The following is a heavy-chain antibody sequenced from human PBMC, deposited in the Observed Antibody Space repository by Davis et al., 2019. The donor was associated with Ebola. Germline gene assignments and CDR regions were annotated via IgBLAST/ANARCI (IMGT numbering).Heavy chain of an antibody. D-gene: IGHD3-10*01. CDR1: GFTFSSYS. J-gene: IGHJ4*02. CDR2: ISSSSSYI. CDR3: AKDGRVRGSMGY. Sequence: GESLKISCAASGFTFSSYSMNWVRQAPGKGLEWVSSISSSSSYIYYADSVKGRFTISRDNAKNSLYLQMNSLRAEDTAVYYCAKDGRVRGSMGYWGQGTLVTVSS. V-gene: IGHV3-21*01.